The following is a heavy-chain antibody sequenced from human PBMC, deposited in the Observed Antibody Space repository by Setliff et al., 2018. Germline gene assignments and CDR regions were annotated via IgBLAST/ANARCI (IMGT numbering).Heavy chain of an antibody. CDR2: IKQDASEK. CDR1: GFTFSNFW. CDR3: ARDCGWYYYDSSGYYDY. V-gene: IGHV3-7*01. D-gene: IGHD3-22*01. J-gene: IGHJ4*02. Sequence: PGGSLRLSCAASGFTFSNFWMSWGRQAPGKGLEWVANIKQDASEKYYVDSVKGRFTISRDNAKNSLYLQMNSLRAEDTAVYYCARDCGWYYYDSSGYYDYWGQGTLVTVSS.